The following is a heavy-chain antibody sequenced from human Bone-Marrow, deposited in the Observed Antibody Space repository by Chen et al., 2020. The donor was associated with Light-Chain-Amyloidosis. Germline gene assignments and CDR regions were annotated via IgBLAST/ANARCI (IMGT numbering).Heavy chain of an antibody. CDR3: ARDRFYGSGRYYIFDY. Sequence: QVQLVQSGAEVKKPGASVKVSCKASGYTFTNYALHWVRQAPGQRLEWMGWINAGNGNTKYSQKFRGRVTITRDTSASIAYMELSSLRSEDTAVYYCARDRFYGSGRYYIFDYWGQGTLVTVSS. D-gene: IGHD3-10*01. J-gene: IGHJ4*02. CDR1: GYTFTNYA. V-gene: IGHV1-3*01. CDR2: INAGNGNT.